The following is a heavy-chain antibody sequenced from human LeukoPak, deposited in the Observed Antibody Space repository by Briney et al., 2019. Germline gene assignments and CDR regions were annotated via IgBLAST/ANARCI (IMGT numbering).Heavy chain of an antibody. D-gene: IGHD3-10*01. Sequence: GGSLRLSCVASGFTFGTYAMNWVRQAPGKGVEWVSGIRGSGGGTYYGDYGKGRFTSSRDNPKNPLYLQMDNLRADDTAVYYCAKGGGSGSYYIFDFWGQGTLVTVSS. CDR2: IRGSGGGT. J-gene: IGHJ4*02. V-gene: IGHV3-23*01. CDR3: AKGGGSGSYYIFDF. CDR1: GFTFGTYA.